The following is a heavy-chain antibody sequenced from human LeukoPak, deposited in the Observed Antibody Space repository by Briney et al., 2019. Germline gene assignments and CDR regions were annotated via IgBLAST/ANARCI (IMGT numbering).Heavy chain of an antibody. D-gene: IGHD2-8*01. CDR3: ARDLLYCTNGVCLQGY. V-gene: IGHV1-2*02. CDR2: INPNSGGT. J-gene: IGHJ4*02. CDR1: GYTFTGYY. Sequence: ASVKVSCKASGYTFTGYYMHWVRQAPGQGLEWMGWINPNSGGTNYAQKLQGRVTMTTDTSTSTAYMELRSLRSDDTAVYYCARDLLYCTNGVCLQGYWGQGTLVTVSS.